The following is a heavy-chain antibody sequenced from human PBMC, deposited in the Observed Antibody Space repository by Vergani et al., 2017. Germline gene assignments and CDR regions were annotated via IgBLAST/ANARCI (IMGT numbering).Heavy chain of an antibody. Sequence: QVHLQQRGAGVLKPSETLSLPCGVIGGSLSGYFWSWIRQSPGRGLEWIGEITAIGSAKYSPSATSRVTISVDTSRGEFTLTVTSVTAADTGLYFCASRRPRLXLGSKSNAGTFDSWGQGTLVTVSS. CDR2: ITAIGSA. CDR1: GGSLSGYF. V-gene: IGHV4-34*02. J-gene: IGHJ4*02. D-gene: IGHD3-10*01. CDR3: ASRRPRLXLGSKSNAGTFDS.